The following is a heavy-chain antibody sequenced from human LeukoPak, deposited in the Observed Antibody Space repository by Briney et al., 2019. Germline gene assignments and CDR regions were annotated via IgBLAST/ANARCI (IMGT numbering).Heavy chain of an antibody. J-gene: IGHJ4*02. CDR2: ISWNSGSI. V-gene: IGHV3-9*01. CDR1: GFTFDDYA. Sequence: PGGSLRLSCAASGFTFDDYAMHWVRQAPGKGLEWVSGISWNSGSIGYADSVKGRFTISRDNAKNSLYLQMSSLRAEDTALYYCAKGNYFDYWGQGTLVTVSS. CDR3: AKGNYFDY.